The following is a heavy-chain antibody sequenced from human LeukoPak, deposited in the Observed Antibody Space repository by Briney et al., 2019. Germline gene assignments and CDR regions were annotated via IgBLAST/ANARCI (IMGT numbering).Heavy chain of an antibody. D-gene: IGHD3-10*02. J-gene: IGHJ4*02. CDR1: GYIFTHYW. V-gene: IGHV5-51*01. Sequence: GESLKISCQVSGYIFTHYWIGWVRQMPGNGLESMGIIYPADSDTTYSPSFQGQVTISVDKSISTVYLQWSSLKPSDTAMYYCARQSRDCSKTRGYYFDYWGQGTLVTVSS. CDR2: IYPADSDT. CDR3: ARQSRDCSKTRGYYFDY.